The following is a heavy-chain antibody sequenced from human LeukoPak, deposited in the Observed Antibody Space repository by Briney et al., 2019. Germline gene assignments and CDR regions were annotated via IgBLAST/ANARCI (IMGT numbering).Heavy chain of an antibody. CDR1: GGTFSSYA. CDR3: ARALGYCSSTSCYTPDNWFDP. Sequence: ASVKVSCKASGGTFSSYAISWVRQAPGQGLEWMGGIIPIFGTANYAQKFQGRVTITADESTSTAYMELSSLRSEDTAVYYCARALGYCSSTSCYTPDNWFDPWGQGTLVTVSS. V-gene: IGHV1-69*13. J-gene: IGHJ5*02. CDR2: IIPIFGTA. D-gene: IGHD2-2*02.